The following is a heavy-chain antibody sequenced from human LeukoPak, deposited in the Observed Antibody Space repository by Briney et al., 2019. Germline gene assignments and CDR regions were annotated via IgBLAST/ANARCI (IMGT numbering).Heavy chain of an antibody. J-gene: IGHJ5*02. CDR2: IYYSGST. CDR3: ARAKGLRHTNNWFDP. Sequence: SETLSLTCTVSGGSISSSSYYWGWIRQPPGTGLEWIGSIYYSGSTYYNPSLKSRVTISVDTSKNQFSLKLSSVTAADTAVYYCARAKGLRHTNNWFDPWGQGTLVTVSS. V-gene: IGHV4-39*07. CDR1: GGSISSSSYY. D-gene: IGHD4-17*01.